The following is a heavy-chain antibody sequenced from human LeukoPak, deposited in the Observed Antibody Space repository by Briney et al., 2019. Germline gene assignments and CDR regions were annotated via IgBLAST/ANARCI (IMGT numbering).Heavy chain of an antibody. Sequence: PGGSLRLSCAASGFTFSNYGMHWVRQAPGKGLEWVAVIWSDGINEYYADSVKGRFTISRDNSKNTLYLQMNSLRAGDTAVYYCARGLGGGHSYVDYWGQGTLVTVSS. CDR2: IWSDGINE. V-gene: IGHV3-33*01. CDR1: GFTFSNYG. D-gene: IGHD5-18*01. CDR3: ARGLGGGHSYVDY. J-gene: IGHJ4*02.